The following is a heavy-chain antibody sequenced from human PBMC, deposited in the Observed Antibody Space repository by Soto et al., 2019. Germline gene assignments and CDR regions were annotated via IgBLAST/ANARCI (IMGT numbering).Heavy chain of an antibody. V-gene: IGHV3-21*01. Sequence: GGSLRLSCAASGFTFSSYSMNWVRQAPGKGLEWVSSISSSSSYIYYADSVKGRFTISRDNAKNSLYLQMNSLRAEDTAVYYCARVDLTPQVYFDYWGQGTLVTVSS. J-gene: IGHJ4*02. CDR2: ISSSSSYI. CDR3: ARVDLTPQVYFDY. D-gene: IGHD2-15*01. CDR1: GFTFSSYS.